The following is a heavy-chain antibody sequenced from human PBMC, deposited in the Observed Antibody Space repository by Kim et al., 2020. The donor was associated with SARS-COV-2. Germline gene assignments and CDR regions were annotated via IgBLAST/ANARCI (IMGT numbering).Heavy chain of an antibody. CDR2: AHGGKT. D-gene: IGHD6-19*01. V-gene: IGHV3-49*02. Sequence: AHGGKTEYAASVKGRFTISRDDSKSIAYLQMNSLKIEDTAVYYCTREDSSGWDWGQGTLVTVSP. CDR3: TREDSSGWD. J-gene: IGHJ4*02.